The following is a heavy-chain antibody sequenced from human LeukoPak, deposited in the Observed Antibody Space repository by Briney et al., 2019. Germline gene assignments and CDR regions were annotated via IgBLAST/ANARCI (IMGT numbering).Heavy chain of an antibody. CDR3: ARLCQVTSCARFEY. D-gene: IGHD2-21*02. CDR2: IYYSGSI. CDR1: GDFISNGAYY. V-gene: IGHV4-39*01. J-gene: IGHJ4*02. Sequence: PSETLSLTCSVSGDFISNGAYYWGRIRQPRGKGLQWIGSIYYSGSIFYNSSLESRITMSVDTSKNQFYLNLRSVTAADTAVYYCARLCQVTSCARFEYWGQGALVTVSS.